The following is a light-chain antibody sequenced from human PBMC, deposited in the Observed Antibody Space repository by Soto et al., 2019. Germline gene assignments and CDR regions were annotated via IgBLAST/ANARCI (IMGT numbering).Light chain of an antibody. CDR3: AARDDSLNGRV. CDR2: SNN. J-gene: IGLJ1*01. CDR1: SSNIGSNT. Sequence: QSVLTQPPSASGTPGQRVTISCSGSSSNIGSNTVNWYHQLPGTAPKLLIYSNNQRPSGVPDRFSGSKSGTSASLAISGLQSEDEADYYCAARDDSLNGRVFGTGTKLTVL. V-gene: IGLV1-44*01.